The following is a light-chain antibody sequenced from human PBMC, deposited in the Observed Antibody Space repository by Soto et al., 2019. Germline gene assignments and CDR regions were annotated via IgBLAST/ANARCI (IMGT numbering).Light chain of an antibody. CDR3: QSYDSSLGFV. CDR2: SNI. CDR1: SSNIGADYG. V-gene: IGLV1-40*01. J-gene: IGLJ1*01. Sequence: QSVLTQPPSVSGAPGQRVTFSCIGSSSNIGADYGVHWYQQLPGTAPKLLIYSNINRPSGVPDRFSGSKSGASAALAITGLQAEDEADYYCQSYDSSLGFVFGTGTKLTVL.